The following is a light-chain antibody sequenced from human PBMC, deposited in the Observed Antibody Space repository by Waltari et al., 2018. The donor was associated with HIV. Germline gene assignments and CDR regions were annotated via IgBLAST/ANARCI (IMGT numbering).Light chain of an antibody. Sequence: QSALTQPASVSGSPGQSITISCTGTSSDIGGSTSVSWYKHHPGKAPKLIIYDVTERPTGIPNRFSGSKSDNTASLTISGLQTEDEADFYCSSYITGSPFVFGGGTKVTVL. CDR2: DVT. CDR1: SSDIGGSTS. CDR3: SSYITGSPFV. V-gene: IGLV2-14*03. J-gene: IGLJ2*01.